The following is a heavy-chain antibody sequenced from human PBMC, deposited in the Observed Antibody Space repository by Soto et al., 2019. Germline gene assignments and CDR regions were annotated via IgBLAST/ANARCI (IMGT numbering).Heavy chain of an antibody. CDR1: GFTFSSYS. CDR3: ARDSCSGGSCYPNNWFDP. Sequence: ESGGGLVKPGGSLRLSCAASGFTFSSYSMNWVRQAPGKGLEWVSSISSSSSYIYYADSVKGRFTISRDNAKNSLYLQMKSLRAEDTAVYYCARDSCSGGSCYPNNWFDPWGQGTLVTVSS. CDR2: ISSSSSYI. J-gene: IGHJ5*02. D-gene: IGHD2-15*01. V-gene: IGHV3-21*01.